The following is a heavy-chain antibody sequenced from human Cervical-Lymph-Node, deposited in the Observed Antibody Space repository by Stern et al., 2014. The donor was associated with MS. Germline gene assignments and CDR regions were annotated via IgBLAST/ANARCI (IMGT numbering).Heavy chain of an antibody. V-gene: IGHV1-2*02. Sequence: QVQLVQSGAEVRKPGASVKVSCKASGYTFNNYHIHWVRQAPGQGLEWMGWFYPKSGATDYAQKFQGRVTMTGDTSISTAYMDLSRLRSDDTAIYYCARVLTSGYYPPDLDYWGQGTLVIVSS. D-gene: IGHD3-22*01. J-gene: IGHJ4*02. CDR2: FYPKSGAT. CDR3: ARVLTSGYYPPDLDY. CDR1: GYTFNNYH.